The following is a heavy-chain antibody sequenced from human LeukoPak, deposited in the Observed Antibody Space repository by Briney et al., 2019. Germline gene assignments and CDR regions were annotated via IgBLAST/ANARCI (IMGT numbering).Heavy chain of an antibody. CDR3: ARDLVTVTKGFDI. D-gene: IGHD4-17*01. CDR1: DDSFSSHY. CDR2: ISYIGSI. J-gene: IGHJ3*02. V-gene: IGHV4-59*11. Sequence: PSETLSLTCAVSDDSFSSHYWTWIRQPPGEGLEWIGYISYIGSINYNPSLKSRVTISIDTSKNQFSLKLSSVTAADTAVYYCARDLVTVTKGFDIWGQGTMVSVSS.